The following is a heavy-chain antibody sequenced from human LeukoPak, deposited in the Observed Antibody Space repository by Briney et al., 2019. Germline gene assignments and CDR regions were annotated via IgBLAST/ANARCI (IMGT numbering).Heavy chain of an antibody. CDR3: AREAYYDFWSGYRDPYYYGMDV. CDR1: GFSVISNS. J-gene: IGHJ6*02. D-gene: IGHD3-3*01. Sequence: GSLRLSCAASGFSVISNSMSWVRQAPGPGLQWVSTIASGCNAYYADSLKGRFTISRHNPKNTLFLQMNSLRDEYTAVYYCAREAYYDFWSGYRDPYYYGMDVWGQGTTVTVSS. V-gene: IGHV3-53*04. CDR2: IASGCNA.